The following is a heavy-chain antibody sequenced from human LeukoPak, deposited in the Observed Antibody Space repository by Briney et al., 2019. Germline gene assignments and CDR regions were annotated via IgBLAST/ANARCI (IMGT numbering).Heavy chain of an antibody. CDR3: ARVRIQLFWFDP. J-gene: IGHJ5*02. D-gene: IGHD5-18*01. Sequence: SQTLSLTCTVSGGSLSSGSYYWSWIRQPAGKGLEWIGRIYTSGSTNYNPSLKSRVTISVDTSKNQFSLKLSSVTAADTAVYYCARVRIQLFWFDPWGQGTLVTVSS. CDR2: IYTSGST. V-gene: IGHV4-61*02. CDR1: GGSLSSGSYY.